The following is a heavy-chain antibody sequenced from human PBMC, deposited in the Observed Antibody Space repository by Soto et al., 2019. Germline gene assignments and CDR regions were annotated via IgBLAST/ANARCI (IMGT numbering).Heavy chain of an antibody. CDR1: GGSFSGYY. D-gene: IGHD3-16*02. J-gene: IGHJ6*02. Sequence: SETLSLTCTVYGGSFSGYYWSWIRQPPGKGLEWIGEINHSGSTNYNPSLKSRVTISVDTSKNQFSLKLSSVTAADTAVYYCARGSGDYVWGSYRKYYYYYGMDVWGQGTTVTVSS. CDR3: ARGSGDYVWGSYRKYYYYYGMDV. CDR2: INHSGST. V-gene: IGHV4-34*01.